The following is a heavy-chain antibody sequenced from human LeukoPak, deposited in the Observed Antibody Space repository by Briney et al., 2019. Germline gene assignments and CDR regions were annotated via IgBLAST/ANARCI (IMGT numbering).Heavy chain of an antibody. J-gene: IGHJ4*02. V-gene: IGHV1-3*01. Sequence: ASVKVSCKASGYTFTNYAMHWVRQAPGQRLEWMGWINGGNGDTKYSQKFQGRVTITRETSASTAYMELSSLRSEDTAVYYCAEPHSSQGVTTLCLFDCWGQGTLVTVSS. CDR1: GYTFTNYA. CDR3: AEPHSSQGVTTLCLFDC. CDR2: INGGNGDT. D-gene: IGHD2-21*02.